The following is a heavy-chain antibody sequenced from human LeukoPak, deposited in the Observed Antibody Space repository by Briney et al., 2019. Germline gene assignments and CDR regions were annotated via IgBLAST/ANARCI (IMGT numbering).Heavy chain of an antibody. CDR1: GVTISSYW. D-gene: IGHD6-19*01. J-gene: IGHJ3*01. CDR3: AKEGTRSHSQWAFDF. CDR2: ISVGGTHL. V-gene: IGHV3-30*18. Sequence: GGTLRLSCAASGVTISSYWMSRVRQAPGQGLEWVAVISVGGTHLYCADSDKGRFTLSRDNSESTMYLQMNTLRVEDTAVYYCAKEGTRSHSQWAFDFWGQGTMVTVSS.